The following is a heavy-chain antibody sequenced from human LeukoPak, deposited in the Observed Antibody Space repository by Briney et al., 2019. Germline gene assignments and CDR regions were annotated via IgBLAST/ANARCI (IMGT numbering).Heavy chain of an antibody. V-gene: IGHV4-59*11. CDR1: GDSITSHY. Sequence: SETLSLTCTVSGDSITSHYWSWIRQPPGKGLEWIGYLHYRGNTNHNSSLKSRMTISLDTSRNQFSLRLSSVTAADTAIYFCARESSTSQTNLFDSWGQGTLVTVSS. CDR3: ARESSTSQTNLFDS. D-gene: IGHD6-6*01. CDR2: LHYRGNT. J-gene: IGHJ4*02.